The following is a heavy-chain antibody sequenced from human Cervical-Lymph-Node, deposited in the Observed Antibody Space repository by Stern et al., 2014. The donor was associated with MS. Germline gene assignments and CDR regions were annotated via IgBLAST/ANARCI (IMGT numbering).Heavy chain of an antibody. CDR1: GYTLTEMS. J-gene: IGHJ6*02. V-gene: IGHV1-24*01. CDR3: ATHRGRVTYYYGLDV. Sequence: VQLVQSGAEVKKPGPSLKVSCKVSGYTLTEMSMHWVRQAPGKGLEWRGGSDPQHGETVYAQKIQGRVTMAEDRSTDTAYMELTSLRSDDTAVYYCATHRGRVTYYYGLDVWGQGTTVTVSS. CDR2: SDPQHGET. D-gene: IGHD2-21*02.